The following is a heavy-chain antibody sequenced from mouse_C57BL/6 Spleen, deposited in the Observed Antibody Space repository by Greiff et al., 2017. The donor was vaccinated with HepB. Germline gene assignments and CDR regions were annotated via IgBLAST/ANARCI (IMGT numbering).Heavy chain of an antibody. CDR1: GYTFTSYW. CDR2: IHPNSGST. V-gene: IGHV1-64*01. D-gene: IGHD1-1*01. Sequence: QVQLKQSGAELVKPGASVKLSCKASGYTFTSYWMHWVKQRPGQGLEWIGMIHPNSGSTNYNEKFKSKATLTVDKSSSTAYMQLSSLTSEDSAVYYCARSGGSSSYYAMDYWGQGTSVTVSS. CDR3: ARSGGSSSYYAMDY. J-gene: IGHJ4*01.